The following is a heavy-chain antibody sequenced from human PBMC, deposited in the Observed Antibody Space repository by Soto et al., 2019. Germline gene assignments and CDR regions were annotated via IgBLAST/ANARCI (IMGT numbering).Heavy chain of an antibody. CDR1: GFTFSSHA. Sequence: RLSCAVSGFTFSSHAMSWVRQAPGKGLEWVSVISGSGGSTYNADSVKGRFTLSRDNSKNTLYLQMKSLGAEDTAVYYCAKHNGFYGDYVDYWGQGTLVTVSS. V-gene: IGHV3-23*01. J-gene: IGHJ4*02. CDR3: AKHNGFYGDYVDY. CDR2: ISGSGGST. D-gene: IGHD4-17*01.